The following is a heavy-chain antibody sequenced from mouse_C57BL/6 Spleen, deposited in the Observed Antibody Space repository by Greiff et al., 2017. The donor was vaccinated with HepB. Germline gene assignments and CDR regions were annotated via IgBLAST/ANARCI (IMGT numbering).Heavy chain of an antibody. J-gene: IGHJ3*01. CDR1: GYAFSSSW. Sequence: QVQLQQSGPELVKPGASVKISCKASGYAFSSSWMNWVKQRPGKGLEWIGRIYPGDGDTNYNGKFKGKATLTADKSSSTAYMQLSSLTSEDSAVYCCARSTYGSSSAYWGQGTLVTVSA. CDR3: ARSTYGSSSAY. D-gene: IGHD1-1*01. CDR2: IYPGDGDT. V-gene: IGHV1-82*01.